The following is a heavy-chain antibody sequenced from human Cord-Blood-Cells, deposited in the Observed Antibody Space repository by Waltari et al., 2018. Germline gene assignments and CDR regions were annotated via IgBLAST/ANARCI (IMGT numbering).Heavy chain of an antibody. V-gene: IGHV1-2*02. CDR1: GYTFTGYY. Sequence: QVQLVQSGAEVKKPGASVKVSCKASGYTFTGYYIHWVRQAPGQGLEWMGWINPNSGGTNYAQKFQGRVTMTRDTSISTAYMELSRLRSDDTAVYYCARDRLEDYDFFGMDVWGQGTTVTVSS. J-gene: IGHJ6*02. CDR2: INPNSGGT. CDR3: ARDRLEDYDFFGMDV. D-gene: IGHD3-3*01.